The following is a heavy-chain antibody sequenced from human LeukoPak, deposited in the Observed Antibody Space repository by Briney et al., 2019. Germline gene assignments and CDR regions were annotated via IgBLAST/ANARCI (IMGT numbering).Heavy chain of an antibody. V-gene: IGHV1-69*05. D-gene: IGHD5-24*01. CDR2: IIPVSGTT. Sequence: SVKVSCKASGGTLSKHAVSWVRQAPGQGLEWMGRIIPVSGTTNYAQKFQGRVTITTDESTSTVYMDLSSLRSEDTAVYYCARDLSVEMTTESYWGQGTLVTVSS. CDR1: GGTLSKHA. J-gene: IGHJ4*02. CDR3: ARDLSVEMTTESY.